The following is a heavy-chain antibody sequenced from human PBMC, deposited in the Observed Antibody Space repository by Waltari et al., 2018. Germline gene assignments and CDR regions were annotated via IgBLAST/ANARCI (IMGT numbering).Heavy chain of an antibody. D-gene: IGHD3-22*01. CDR1: GFTFSSYW. CDR3: ARGYYYDSSGYYPDY. CDR2: IKKEGREK. J-gene: IGHJ4*02. Sequence: EVQLAESGGGLVQPGGSLRLSCAASGFTFSSYWMSWVRQAPGKGLEWVANIKKEGREKYPVDSVKGRFTISRDNAKNSLYLQMNSLRAEDTAVYYCARGYYYDSSGYYPDYWGQGTLVTVSS. V-gene: IGHV3-7*03.